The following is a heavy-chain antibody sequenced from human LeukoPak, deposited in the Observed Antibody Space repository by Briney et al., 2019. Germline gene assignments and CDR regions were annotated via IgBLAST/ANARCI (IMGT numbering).Heavy chain of an antibody. CDR3: ARGPNSYYDSSGYHY. CDR2: MNPNSGNT. J-gene: IGHJ4*02. CDR1: GYTFTSYD. Sequence: ASVKVSCKASGYTFTSYDINWVRQATGQGLEWMGWMNPNSGNTGYAQKFQGRVTITRNTSISTAYMELSSLRSEDTAVYYCARGPNSYYDSSGYHYWGQGTLVIVSS. D-gene: IGHD3-22*01. V-gene: IGHV1-8*03.